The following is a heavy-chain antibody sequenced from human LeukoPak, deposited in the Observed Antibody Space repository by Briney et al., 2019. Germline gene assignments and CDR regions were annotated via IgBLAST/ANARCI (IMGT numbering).Heavy chain of an antibody. V-gene: IGHV3-53*05. Sequence: GGSLRLSCAASGFTVSSNYMSWVRQAPGRGLEWVAGISDRGSRTNYADSVKGRFTISRDNAKNSLCLQMNSLRAEDTALYYCAKGRYSSGWDFDYWGQGTLVTVSS. CDR2: SDRGSRT. D-gene: IGHD6-19*01. J-gene: IGHJ4*02. CDR3: AKGRYSSGWDFDY. CDR1: GFTVSSNY.